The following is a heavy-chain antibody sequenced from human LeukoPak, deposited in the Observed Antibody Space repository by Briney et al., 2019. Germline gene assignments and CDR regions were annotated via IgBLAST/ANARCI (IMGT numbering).Heavy chain of an antibody. Sequence: GGSLRLSCVASGFTFSSYAMTWVRQAPGKGLEWVSAISGNGGSTYYEDSVKGRFTISRDNSKNTLYLQMNSLRAEDTAVYYCAKRDSSGWYSSFDYWGQGTLVTVSS. J-gene: IGHJ4*02. V-gene: IGHV3-23*01. CDR2: ISGNGGST. D-gene: IGHD6-19*01. CDR3: AKRDSSGWYSSFDY. CDR1: GFTFSSYA.